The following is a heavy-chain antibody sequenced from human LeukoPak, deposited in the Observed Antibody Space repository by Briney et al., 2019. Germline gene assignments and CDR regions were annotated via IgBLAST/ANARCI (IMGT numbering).Heavy chain of an antibody. CDR3: ARDRSLYTSMVDY. D-gene: IGHD5-18*01. Sequence: GASVKVSCKASGYNFSNYGISWVRQAPGQGLEWMGWTSGYNGNTNYAQKLQDRVTMTTDTSTTTAYMELRSLRSDDTAVYYCARDRSLYTSMVDYWGQGTLVTVSS. J-gene: IGHJ4*02. CDR1: GYNFSNYG. V-gene: IGHV1-18*01. CDR2: TSGYNGNT.